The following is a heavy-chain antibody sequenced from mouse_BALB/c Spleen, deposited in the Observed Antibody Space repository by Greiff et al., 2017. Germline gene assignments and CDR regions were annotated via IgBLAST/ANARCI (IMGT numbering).Heavy chain of an antibody. J-gene: IGHJ3*01. CDR1: GFTFSDYY. Sequence: EVKLVESGGGLVKPGGSLKLSCAASGFTFSDYYMYWVRQTPEKRLEWVATISDGGSYTYYPDSVKGRFTISRDNAKNNLYLQMSSLKSEDTAMYYCASYYDYESFAYWGQGTLVTVSA. CDR2: ISDGGSYT. V-gene: IGHV5-4*02. CDR3: ASYYDYESFAY. D-gene: IGHD2-4*01.